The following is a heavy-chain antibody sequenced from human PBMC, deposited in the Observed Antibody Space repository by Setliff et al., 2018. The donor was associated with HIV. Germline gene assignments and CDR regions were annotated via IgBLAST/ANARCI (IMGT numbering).Heavy chain of an antibody. D-gene: IGHD6-13*01. CDR1: GFTFSKAW. J-gene: IGHJ4*02. Sequence: GGSLRLSCAAAGFTFSKAWMSWFRQTPGKGLEWVGRIKSRTVTETTDVAAPVKGRFTISRDDSQNMVYLQMNSLKTEDTAMYYCARDGVPYSSSWYVPDYWGQGTLVTVSS. V-gene: IGHV3-15*01. CDR2: IKSRTVTETT. CDR3: ARDGVPYSSSWYVPDY.